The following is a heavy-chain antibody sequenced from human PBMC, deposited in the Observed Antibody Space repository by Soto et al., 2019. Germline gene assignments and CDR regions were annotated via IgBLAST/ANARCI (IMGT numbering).Heavy chain of an antibody. CDR1: GFTFSIYA. V-gene: IGHV3-23*01. D-gene: IGHD6-19*01. Sequence: EVQLLESGGGLVQPGGSLRLSCAASGFTFSIYAMSFVRQTPGKGLEWVSGISGSGCNTYYAESVKGRFTISRDNSRNTVYLQMNSLRVDVTAVYYCAKDAYVSGWFLEAFDFWGQGTMVTVSS. CDR3: AKDAYVSGWFLEAFDF. CDR2: ISGSGCNT. J-gene: IGHJ3*01.